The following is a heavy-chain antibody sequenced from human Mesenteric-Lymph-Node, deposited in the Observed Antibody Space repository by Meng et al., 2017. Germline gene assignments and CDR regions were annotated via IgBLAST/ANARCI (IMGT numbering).Heavy chain of an antibody. J-gene: IGHJ4*02. CDR2: ISYDGSNK. D-gene: IGHD2-15*01. V-gene: IGHV3-30*04. CDR3: ARDHHLLGVDY. CDR1: GFTFSSYA. Sequence: GRSLRLSCAASGFTFSSYAMHWVRQAPGKGLEWVAVISYDGSNKYYADSVKGRFTISRDNSKNTLYLQMNSLRAEDTAVYYCARDHHLLGVDYWGQGTLVTVSS.